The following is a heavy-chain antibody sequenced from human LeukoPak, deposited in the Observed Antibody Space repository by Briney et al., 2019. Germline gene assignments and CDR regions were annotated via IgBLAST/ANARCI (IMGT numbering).Heavy chain of an antibody. CDR1: GFTFNTYT. CDR2: ICGSSGII. CDR3: AREASSGWSTLYYFDY. V-gene: IGHV3-48*01. J-gene: IGHJ4*02. D-gene: IGHD6-19*01. Sequence: GGSLRLSCAASGFTFNTYTMNWVRQAPGKGLEWVSYICGSSGIIDYADSVRGRFTISRDNAKNSLYLQMNSLRAEDTAVYYCAREASSGWSTLYYFDYWGQGTLVTVSS.